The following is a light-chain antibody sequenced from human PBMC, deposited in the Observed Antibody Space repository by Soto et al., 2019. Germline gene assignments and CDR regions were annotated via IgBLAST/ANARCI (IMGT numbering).Light chain of an antibody. CDR3: GSYTSTDTPFV. J-gene: IGLJ1*01. V-gene: IGLV2-14*01. CDR2: EVS. CDR1: STDVGGYNY. Sequence: QSVLAQPSSGSGSPGHTITISCTGTSTDVGGYNYVSWYQHHPGKGPKLIIYEVSNRPSGVSDRFSGSKSGNKASLIISNLEAEDESDYYCGSYTSTDTPFVFGTGTKVTVL.